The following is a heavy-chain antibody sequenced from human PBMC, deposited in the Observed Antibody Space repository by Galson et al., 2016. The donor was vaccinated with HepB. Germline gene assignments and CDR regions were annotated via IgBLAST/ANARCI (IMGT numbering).Heavy chain of an antibody. D-gene: IGHD3-10*01. CDR1: GFTFSTYT. CDR3: ARVGVIPYYYYGMDV. CDR2: ISSRSTYI. Sequence: SLRLSCAASGFTFSTYTMNWVRQAPGKGLEWVSSISSRSTYIYYADSVKGRFTISRDNAKNTVYLQMNSLRVEDTAVYYCARVGVIPYYYYGMDVWGQGTMVIVSS. V-gene: IGHV3-21*01. J-gene: IGHJ6*01.